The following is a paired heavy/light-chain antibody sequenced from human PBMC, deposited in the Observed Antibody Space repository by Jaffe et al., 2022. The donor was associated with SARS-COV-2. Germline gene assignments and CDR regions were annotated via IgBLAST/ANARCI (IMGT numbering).Light chain of an antibody. Sequence: EIVLTQSPATLSLSPGDGATLSCRASQSVSRYLAWYQHKPGQAPRLLIYDASNRATGIPARFSGSGSGTDFTLTISSLEPEDFAVYYCQQRNNWPLTFGGGTKVEIK. CDR3: QQRNNWPLT. CDR2: DAS. V-gene: IGKV3-11*01. J-gene: IGKJ4*01. CDR1: QSVSRY.
Heavy chain of an antibody. D-gene: IGHD6-13*01. CDR3: ARTEFLSSNWGAFFQH. J-gene: IGHJ1*01. CDR2: IDTGSGNT. V-gene: IGHV1-3*04. Sequence: QVQLVQSGAEVKKPGASVKVSCKASGYTFTSYAMHWVRQAPGQRLEWMGWIDTGSGNTKYSPNFQDRVTITRDTSASTAFMELNSLRSEDTAVFYCARTEFLSSNWGAFFQHWGQGTLVTVSS. CDR1: GYTFTSYA.